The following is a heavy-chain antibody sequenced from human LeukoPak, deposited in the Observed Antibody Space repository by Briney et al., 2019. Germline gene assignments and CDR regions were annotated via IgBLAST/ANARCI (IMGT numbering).Heavy chain of an antibody. CDR2: INPDGSQR. V-gene: IGHV3-7*03. CDR3: AKDRAITIFGVVINYFDY. J-gene: IGHJ4*02. CDR1: GFTFSNSY. D-gene: IGHD3-3*01. Sequence: PGGSLRLSCAASGFTFSNSYMSWVRQAPGKGLEWVAIINPDGSQRSFVDSVKGRFTISRDNSKNTLYLQMNSLRAEDTAVYYCAKDRAITIFGVVINYFDYWGQGTLVTVSS.